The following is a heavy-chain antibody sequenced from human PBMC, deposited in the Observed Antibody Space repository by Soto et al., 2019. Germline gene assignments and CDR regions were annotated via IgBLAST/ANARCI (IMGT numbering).Heavy chain of an antibody. CDR3: ARGVSRYDYVWGSYRYYFDY. Sequence: QVQLVQSGAEVKKPGSSVKVSCKASGGTFSSYAISWVRQAPGQGLEWMGGIIPIFGTANYAQKFQGRVTITADKSTSTAYMELSSLRSEDTAVCYCARGVSRYDYVWGSYRYYFDYWGQGTLVTVSS. D-gene: IGHD3-16*02. V-gene: IGHV1-69*06. CDR1: GGTFSSYA. CDR2: IIPIFGTA. J-gene: IGHJ4*02.